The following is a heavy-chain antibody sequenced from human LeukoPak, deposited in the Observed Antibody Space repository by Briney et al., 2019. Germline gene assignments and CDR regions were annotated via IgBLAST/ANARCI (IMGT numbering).Heavy chain of an antibody. CDR1: GGSTSSYY. J-gene: IGHJ4*02. Sequence: PSETLSLTCTVSGGSTSSYYWSWIRQPPGKGLEWIGYIYTSGSTNYNLSLKSRVTISVDTSKNQFSLKLSSVTAADTAVYYCASLGIAAAGTSASIDYWGQGTLVTVSS. V-gene: IGHV4-4*09. CDR3: ASLGIAAAGTSASIDY. D-gene: IGHD6-13*01. CDR2: IYTSGST.